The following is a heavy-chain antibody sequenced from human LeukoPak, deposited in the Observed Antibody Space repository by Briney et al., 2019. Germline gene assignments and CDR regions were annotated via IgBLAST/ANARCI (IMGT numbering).Heavy chain of an antibody. CDR2: INWNGGRA. Sequence: GGSLRLSCAASGFTFDDYGMSWVRQAPGKGLEWVSGINWNGGRAGHADSVKGRFTISRDNAKNSLYLRMNSLRAEDTAVYYCARLIAAAGNHYYYYMDVWGKGTTVTISS. CDR1: GFTFDDYG. CDR3: ARLIAAAGNHYYYYMDV. D-gene: IGHD6-13*01. V-gene: IGHV3-20*04. J-gene: IGHJ6*03.